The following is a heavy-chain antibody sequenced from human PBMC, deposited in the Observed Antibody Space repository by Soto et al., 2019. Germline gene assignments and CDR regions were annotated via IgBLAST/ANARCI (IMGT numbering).Heavy chain of an antibody. CDR3: ARQLVVPAAQYYYYGMDV. CDR1: GFTFSSYA. J-gene: IGHJ6*02. D-gene: IGHD2-2*01. Sequence: QVQLVESGGGVVQPGRSLRLSCAASGFTFSSYAMHWVRQAPGKGLEWVAVISYDGSNKYYADSVKGRFTISRDNSKNTLYLQMNSLRAEDTAVYYCARQLVVPAAQYYYYGMDVWGQGTTVTVSS. V-gene: IGHV3-30-3*01. CDR2: ISYDGSNK.